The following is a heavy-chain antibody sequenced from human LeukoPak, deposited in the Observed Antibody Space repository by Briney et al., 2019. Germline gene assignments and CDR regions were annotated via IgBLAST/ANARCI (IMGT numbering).Heavy chain of an antibody. J-gene: IGHJ4*02. CDR2: ISSTSTFI. Sequence: GGSLRLSCAASGFTFSRYSMNWVRQAPGKGPEWVASISSTSTFIYSADSVKGRFTISRDTAKNSLYLQMNSLRAEDTAVYYCATKNPGDNWGQGTLVTVSS. V-gene: IGHV3-21*01. CDR1: GFTFSRYS. D-gene: IGHD7-27*01. CDR3: ATKNPGDN.